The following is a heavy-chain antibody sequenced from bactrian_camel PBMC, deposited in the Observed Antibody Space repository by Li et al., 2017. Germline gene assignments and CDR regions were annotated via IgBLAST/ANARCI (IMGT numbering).Heavy chain of an antibody. CDR2: IDSDGDT. J-gene: IGHJ4*01. D-gene: IGHD2*01. CDR3: AAGLRLHPPPRYGGSRDPTPLRYDYNY. Sequence: HVQLVESGGGSVQAGGSLRLSCAAPGYRYDTYCMGWFRRPPGKEREGIAVIDSDGDTAYAESLKDRFTISVDNAKNTLYLQINSLKPEDTAMYYCAAGLRLHPPPRYGGSRDPTPLRYDYNYWGQGTQVTVS. V-gene: IGHV3S55*01. CDR1: GYRYDTYC.